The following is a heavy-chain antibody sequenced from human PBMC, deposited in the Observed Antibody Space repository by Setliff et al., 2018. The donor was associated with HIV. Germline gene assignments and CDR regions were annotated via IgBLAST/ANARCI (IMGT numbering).Heavy chain of an antibody. V-gene: IGHV4-61*09. CDR1: GGSIGSGSYY. CDR2: VYTSGSI. Sequence: SETLSLTCTVYGGSIGSGSYYRNWIRQPAGKGPEWIGHVYTSGSINYNPSLKSRVALSVDTTKNQLSLRVYSVIAADTAVYYCARGSYYDSSNYHHRRAFDIWGQGTMVTVSS. D-gene: IGHD3-22*01. J-gene: IGHJ3*02. CDR3: ARGSYYDSSNYHHRRAFDI.